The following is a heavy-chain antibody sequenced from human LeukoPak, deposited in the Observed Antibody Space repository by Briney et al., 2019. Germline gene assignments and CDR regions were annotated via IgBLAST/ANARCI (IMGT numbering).Heavy chain of an antibody. V-gene: IGHV1-69*05. J-gene: IGHJ6*03. CDR3: ARGGDGYNPYYYYYYMDV. Sequence: SVKVSCKTSGGTFNNSAISWVRQAPGQGLEWLGGIMPLFGTAGYAQKFQGRVTITKDESTRTVYLELTSLTSDDTAVYYCARGGDGYNPYYYYYYMDVWGKGTTATVSS. CDR2: IMPLFGTA. CDR1: GGTFNNSA. D-gene: IGHD5-24*01.